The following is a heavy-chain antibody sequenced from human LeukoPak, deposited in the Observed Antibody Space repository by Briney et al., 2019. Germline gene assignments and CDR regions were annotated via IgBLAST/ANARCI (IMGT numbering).Heavy chain of an antibody. V-gene: IGHV7-4-1*02. CDR1: GYTFTSYA. CDR2: INTNTGNP. Sequence: ASVKVSCKASGYTFTSYAMNWVRQAPGLGLEWMGWINTNTGNPTYAQGFTGRFVFSLDTSVSTAYLQISSLKAEDTAVYYCAREGIVLRFLEWSYWYFDLWGRGTLVTVSS. D-gene: IGHD3-3*01. J-gene: IGHJ2*01. CDR3: AREGIVLRFLEWSYWYFDL.